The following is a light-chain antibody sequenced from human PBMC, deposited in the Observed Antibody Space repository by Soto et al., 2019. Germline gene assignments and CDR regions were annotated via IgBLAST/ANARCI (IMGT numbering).Light chain of an antibody. CDR2: GGS. CDR3: HQYGISP. CDR1: QSVGSSY. J-gene: IGKJ4*01. Sequence: EVVLTQSPAILSLSPGERAALSCRASQSVGSSYLAWYQHKSGQAPRLLIYGGSGRARGVPDRFNGSGSGTDFTLIIRRLEPEDFAVYYCHQYGISPFGGGTKVDIK. V-gene: IGKV3-20*01.